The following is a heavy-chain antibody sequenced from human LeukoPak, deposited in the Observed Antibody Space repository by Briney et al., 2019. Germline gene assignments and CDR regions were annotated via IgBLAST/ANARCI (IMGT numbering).Heavy chain of an antibody. CDR2: NKWNDIE. Sequence: SGAKVVKPTQTLTLTCTFSGFSLSTSGVGVGWIRQPPGKALEWNSANKWNDIEQRSPHLKSRLTFTKDTSKNQVVLTMTNMEYVDTGTYYCVHRLIWRGLDHWGQGRLVTVS. CDR1: GFSLSTSGVG. J-gene: IGHJ5*02. CDR3: VHRLIWRGLDH. V-gene: IGHV2-5*01. D-gene: IGHD3-10*01.